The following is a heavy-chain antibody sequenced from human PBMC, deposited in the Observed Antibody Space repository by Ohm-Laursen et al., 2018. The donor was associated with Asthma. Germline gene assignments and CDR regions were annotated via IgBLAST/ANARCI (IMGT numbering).Heavy chain of an antibody. D-gene: IGHD3-10*01. CDR1: GFTFSNHW. CDR2: INQDGSIW. V-gene: IGHV3-7*05. J-gene: IGHJ4*02. CDR3: AVSIYAYGEGAY. Sequence: LSLTCAVSGFTFSNHWMTWVRQAPGRGLEWVANINQDGSIWGYVDSVKGRFAISRDNAHNSLYLQMNSLRAEDTAFYYCAVSIYAYGEGAYWGQGTLVTVSS.